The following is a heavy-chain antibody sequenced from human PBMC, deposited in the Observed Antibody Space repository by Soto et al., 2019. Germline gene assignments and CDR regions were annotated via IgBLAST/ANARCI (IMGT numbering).Heavy chain of an antibody. CDR3: ATGVWYYFDY. V-gene: IGHV3-48*03. J-gene: IGHJ4*02. D-gene: IGHD2-21*01. CDR1: GVTLSSYE. Sequence: EVQLVESGGGLVQPGGSLRFSCAVFGVTLSSYEMNWVRQAPGKGLEWVSYINKNGGTVSYADSVKGRFTISRDNAENSLHLQMNSLRAEDTAVYYCATGVWYYFDYWGQGALVTVSS. CDR2: INKNGGTV.